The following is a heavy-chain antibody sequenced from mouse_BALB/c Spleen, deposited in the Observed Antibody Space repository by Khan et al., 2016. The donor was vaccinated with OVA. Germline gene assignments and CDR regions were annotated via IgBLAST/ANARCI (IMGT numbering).Heavy chain of an antibody. CDR3: ARGYFGNYEFVY. Sequence: QVRLQQSGAELVKPGASVKLSCKTSGYTFTSYWIQWVKQRPGQGLRWIGQIFPGTGTTYYNENFKGKATLTVDTSSSTAYMQLSSLTSEDSAVYFCARGYFGNYEFVYWGQGTLVTVSP. J-gene: IGHJ3*01. CDR2: IFPGTGTT. CDR1: GYTFTSYW. D-gene: IGHD2-1*01. V-gene: IGHV1S132*01.